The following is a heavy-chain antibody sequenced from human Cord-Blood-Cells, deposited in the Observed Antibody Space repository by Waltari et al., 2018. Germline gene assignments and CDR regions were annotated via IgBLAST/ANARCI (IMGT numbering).Heavy chain of an antibody. CDR1: GYTLTELS. CDR2: FDPEDGET. J-gene: IGHJ6*02. Sequence: QVQLVQSGAAVKKPGASVKVPCKVSGYTLTELSMPWVRKAPGKGLEWMGGFDPEDGETIYAQKFQGRVTMTEDTSTDTAYMELSSLRSEDTAVYYCATGGSQGYYYYGMDVWGQGTTVTVSS. V-gene: IGHV1-24*01. D-gene: IGHD5-12*01. CDR3: ATGGSQGYYYYGMDV.